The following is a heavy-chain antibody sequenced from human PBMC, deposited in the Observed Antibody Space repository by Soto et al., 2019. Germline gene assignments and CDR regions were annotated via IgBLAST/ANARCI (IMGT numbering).Heavy chain of an antibody. Sequence: GGSLRLSCAASGFTFSIYGMHLVLQAPGKGLEWVAVISYDGSNKYYADSVKGRFTISRDNSKNTLYLQMNSLRAEDTAVYYCAKGLYYYDSSGYYYGYGMDVWGQGTTVTVSS. CDR1: GFTFSIYG. CDR2: ISYDGSNK. J-gene: IGHJ6*02. D-gene: IGHD3-22*01. V-gene: IGHV3-30*18. CDR3: AKGLYYYDSSGYYYGYGMDV.